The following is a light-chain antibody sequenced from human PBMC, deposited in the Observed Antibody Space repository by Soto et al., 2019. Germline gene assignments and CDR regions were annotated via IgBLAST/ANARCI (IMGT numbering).Light chain of an antibody. CDR2: DAS. CDR1: QSVSSSY. Sequence: EIVLTQSPGTLSLSPGDRATLSCRASQSVSSSYLAWYQQKPGQAPGLLIYDASNRATGIPARFSGSGSGTDFTLTISSLEPEDFAVYYCQQRSNWPWTFGQGTKVDIK. V-gene: IGKV3D-20*02. CDR3: QQRSNWPWT. J-gene: IGKJ1*01.